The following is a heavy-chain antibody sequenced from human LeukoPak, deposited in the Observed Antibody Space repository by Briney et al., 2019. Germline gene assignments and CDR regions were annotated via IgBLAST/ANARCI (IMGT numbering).Heavy chain of an antibody. J-gene: IGHJ6*03. CDR2: IKQDGSEK. D-gene: IGHD6-6*01. Sequence: PGGSLRLSCAASGFTVSSNYMSWVRQAPGKGLEWVANIKQDGSEKYYVDSVKGRFTISRDNAKNSLYLQMNSLRAEDTAVYYCARPYSSSSLRSYYYYYYMDVWGKGTTVTVSS. V-gene: IGHV3-7*01. CDR3: ARPYSSSSLRSYYYYYYMDV. CDR1: GFTVSSNY.